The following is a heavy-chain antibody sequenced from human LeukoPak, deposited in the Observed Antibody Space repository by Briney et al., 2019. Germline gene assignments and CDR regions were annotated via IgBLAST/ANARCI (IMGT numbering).Heavy chain of an antibody. V-gene: IGHV3-23*01. CDR3: AKTSLGGLYDSLPDS. CDR2: ISAGGGST. CDR1: GFIFSSYA. D-gene: IGHD3-22*01. J-gene: IGHJ4*02. Sequence: GGFLRLSCAASGFIFSSYAMSWVRQAPGKGLEWVSAISAGGGSTYYADSVKGRFTISRDNSKNTLYLQMNSLRAEDTAVYYCAKTSLGGLYDSLPDSWGQGTLVTVSS.